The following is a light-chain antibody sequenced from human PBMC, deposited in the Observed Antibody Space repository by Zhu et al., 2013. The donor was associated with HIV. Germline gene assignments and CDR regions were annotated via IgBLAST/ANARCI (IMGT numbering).Light chain of an antibody. Sequence: DIVLTQSPGTLSLSPGERATLSCGASQSVGSTFLAWYQQKPGQAPRLLIYGASTRATGIPDRFSGSGSGTDFTLTISRVEPEDFAVYYCQHYDSSPWTFGQGTKVEIK. V-gene: IGKV3-20*01. J-gene: IGKJ1*01. CDR2: GAS. CDR3: QHYDSSPWT. CDR1: QSVGSTF.